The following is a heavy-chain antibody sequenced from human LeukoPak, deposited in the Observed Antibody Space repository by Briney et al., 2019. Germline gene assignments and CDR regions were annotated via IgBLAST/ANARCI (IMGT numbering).Heavy chain of an antibody. V-gene: IGHV4-30-4*08. D-gene: IGHD4-17*01. CDR2: ISYSGTP. CDR1: GGSINTANYY. Sequence: SQTLSLTCNVSGGSINTANYYWTWIRQPPGKGLEWIGYISYSGTPYYNPSLNSRVTISLDTSKNQFSLRLDSVTAADTAMYYCARDRYGDFEDYWGQGTLVTVSS. J-gene: IGHJ4*02. CDR3: ARDRYGDFEDY.